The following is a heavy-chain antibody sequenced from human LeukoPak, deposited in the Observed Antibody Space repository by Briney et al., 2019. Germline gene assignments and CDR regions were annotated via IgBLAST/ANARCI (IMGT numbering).Heavy chain of an antibody. CDR3: TTDRGITARPIFDS. CDR1: GFICSNVY. V-gene: IGHV3-15*01. CDR2: IKSKTDGGTT. Sequence: GGSLRLSCAASGFICSNVYMSWVRQAPGKGLEWVGRIKSKTDGGTTDYAAPVKGRFTISRDDSKNTLYLQMNSLKIEDTAVYYCTTDRGITARPIFDSWGQGTLLTVST. J-gene: IGHJ4*02. D-gene: IGHD6-6*01.